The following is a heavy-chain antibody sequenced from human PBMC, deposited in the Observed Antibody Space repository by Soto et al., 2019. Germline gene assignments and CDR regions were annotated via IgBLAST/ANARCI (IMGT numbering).Heavy chain of an antibody. CDR3: ARRYCSGGSCYRATHKNWFDP. V-gene: IGHV4-34*01. D-gene: IGHD2-15*01. Sequence: PSETLSLTCAVYGGSFSGYYWSWIRQPPGKGLEWIGEINHSGSTNYNPSLKSRVTISVDTSKNQFSLKLSSVTAADTAVYYCARRYCSGGSCYRATHKNWFDPWGQGTLVTVSS. CDR2: INHSGST. J-gene: IGHJ5*02. CDR1: GGSFSGYY.